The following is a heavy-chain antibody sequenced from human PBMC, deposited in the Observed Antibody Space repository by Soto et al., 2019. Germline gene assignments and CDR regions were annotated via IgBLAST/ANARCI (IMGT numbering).Heavy chain of an antibody. V-gene: IGHV4-59*01. J-gene: IGHJ5*02. CDR2: IYYSGST. CDR1: GGSISSYY. Sequence: SETLSLTCTVSGGSISSYYWSWIRQPPGKGLEWIGYIYYSGSTNYNPSLKSRVTISVDTSKNQFSLKLSSVTAADTAVYYCARETRYCSGGSCLNWFDPWGQGTLVAASS. CDR3: ARETRYCSGGSCLNWFDP. D-gene: IGHD2-15*01.